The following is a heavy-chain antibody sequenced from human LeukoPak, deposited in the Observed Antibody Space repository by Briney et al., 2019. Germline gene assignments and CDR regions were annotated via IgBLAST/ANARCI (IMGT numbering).Heavy chain of an antibody. CDR3: AKNSSGGYSDY. J-gene: IGHJ4*02. D-gene: IGHD6-19*01. CDR2: ISTYTGYS. CDR1: GYTFTSSG. V-gene: IGHV1-18*01. Sequence: ASVKVSCKASGYTFTSSGISWVRQAPRQGLEWMGRISTYTGYSKYAQTLQGTVTMTADTSTSTAYMELSSLRSDDTAVYYCAKNSSGGYSDYWGQGTLVTVSS.